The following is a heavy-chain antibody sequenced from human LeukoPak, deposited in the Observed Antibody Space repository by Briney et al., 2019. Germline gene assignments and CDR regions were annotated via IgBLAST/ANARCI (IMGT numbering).Heavy chain of an antibody. D-gene: IGHD3-16*01. CDR1: GFTFSSNS. CDR3: ARDDGFSCYSY. V-gene: IGHV3-48*01. Sequence: GGSLKLSCAVSGFTFSSNSMNWVRQAPGKGLEWISYISDSSNTIYYADSVKGRFTISRDNAKNSLYLQMNSLRAEDTATYYCARDDGFSCYSYWGQGTLVTVSS. CDR2: ISDSSNTI. J-gene: IGHJ4*02.